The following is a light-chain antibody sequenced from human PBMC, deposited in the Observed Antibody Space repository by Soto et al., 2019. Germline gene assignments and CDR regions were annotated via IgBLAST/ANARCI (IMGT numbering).Light chain of an antibody. V-gene: IGKV3-15*01. Sequence: EIVMTQSPATLSVSPGERATLSCRASQSVRDNLARYQQKPGQAPRLLIYGTSIRSTNLPARFSGSGSETEFTLTIGSLQSEDFAVYYCQQYNEWPITFGGGTKVEIK. CDR1: QSVRDN. CDR3: QQYNEWPIT. CDR2: GTS. J-gene: IGKJ4*01.